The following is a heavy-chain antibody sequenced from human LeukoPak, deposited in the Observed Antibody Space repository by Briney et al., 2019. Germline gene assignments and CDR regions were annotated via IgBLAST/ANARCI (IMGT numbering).Heavy chain of an antibody. CDR2: ISRGDGPK. CDR1: GFTFSTYE. Sequence: PGGSLRLSCAASGFTFSTYEMNWVRQAPGKGLEWVSYISRGDGPKYYADSVRGRFTISRDNAKTSLYLQMNSPRAEDTAVYYCARLSYYYGMDVWGQGTTVTVSS. J-gene: IGHJ6*02. CDR3: ARLSYYYGMDV. V-gene: IGHV3-48*03.